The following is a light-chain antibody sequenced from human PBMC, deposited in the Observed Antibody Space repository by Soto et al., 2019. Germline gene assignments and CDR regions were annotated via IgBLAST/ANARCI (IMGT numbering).Light chain of an antibody. V-gene: IGKV1-12*01. CDR1: QGISW. Sequence: DIQMTQSPSSVSASVGDRVTITCRASQGISWLDWYQQKPGKPPKLLIFEASRLQSGVSSRFSGSGSVADFTLTSRSLQPEDLATYYCQQSNLFPLTFGGGTKVEI. J-gene: IGKJ4*01. CDR2: EAS. CDR3: QQSNLFPLT.